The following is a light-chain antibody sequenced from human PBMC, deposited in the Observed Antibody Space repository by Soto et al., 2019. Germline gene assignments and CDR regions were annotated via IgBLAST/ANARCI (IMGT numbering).Light chain of an antibody. V-gene: IGKV3-15*01. CDR3: QQRHHWPLT. CDR1: QSISTE. J-gene: IGKJ2*01. Sequence: EIVMTQSPATLSVSPGERATLSCRASQSISTELAWYQQKPGQPPRLLIYSASTRATGVPARFTGSGSGSEFTLTISGLQSEDFAVYYCQQRHHWPLTFGQGTRLEI. CDR2: SAS.